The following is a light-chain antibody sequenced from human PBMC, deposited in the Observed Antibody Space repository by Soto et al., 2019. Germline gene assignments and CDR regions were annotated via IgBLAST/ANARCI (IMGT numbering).Light chain of an antibody. CDR1: SGHSSYA. J-gene: IGLJ3*02. CDR3: QTWGTGIHWV. Sequence: QSVLTQSPSASASLGASVKLTCTLSSGHSSYAIAWHQQQPEKGPRYLMKLNSDGSHSKGHGIPDRFSGSSSGAERYLTISSLQSEDEADYYCQTWGTGIHWVFGGGTKLTVL. CDR2: LNSDGSH. V-gene: IGLV4-69*01.